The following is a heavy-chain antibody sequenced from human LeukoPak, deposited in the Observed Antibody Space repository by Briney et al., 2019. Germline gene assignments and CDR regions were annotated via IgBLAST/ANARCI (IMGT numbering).Heavy chain of an antibody. J-gene: IGHJ4*02. D-gene: IGHD6-19*01. CDR2: IIPIFGTA. CDR3: ARGTHSSGQIKPSDY. Sequence: GASVKVSCKASGGTFSSYAISWVRQAPGQGLEWMGGIIPIFGTANYAQKFQGRVTITADESTSTAYMELSSQRSEDTAVYYCARGTHSSGQIKPSDYWGQGTLVTVSS. V-gene: IGHV1-69*13. CDR1: GGTFSSYA.